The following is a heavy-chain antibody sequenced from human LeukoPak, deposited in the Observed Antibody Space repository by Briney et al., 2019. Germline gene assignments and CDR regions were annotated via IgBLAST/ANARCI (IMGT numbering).Heavy chain of an antibody. Sequence: GGSLRLSCAASGFTFSSYGMHWVRQAPGKGLEWVAFIRYDGSNKYYADSVKGRFTISRDNSKNTLYLQMNSLRAEDTAVYYCAKDSYYYDSSGYSPSYYYYMDVWGKGTTVTISS. CDR3: AKDSYYYDSSGYSPSYYYYMDV. CDR1: GFTFSSYG. J-gene: IGHJ6*03. V-gene: IGHV3-30*02. D-gene: IGHD3-22*01. CDR2: IRYDGSNK.